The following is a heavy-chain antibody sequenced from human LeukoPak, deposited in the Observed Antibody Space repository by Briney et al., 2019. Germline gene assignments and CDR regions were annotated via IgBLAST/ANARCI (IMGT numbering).Heavy chain of an antibody. J-gene: IGHJ3*02. Sequence: SETLSLTCTVSSGSISGHYWSWVRQPPGKGLEWIVYIYYSGGTNYNPSLKSRVTISVDTSKNQFSLKLSSVTAADTAVYYCARHGGDGYNMDDAFDTWGQGTMVTVSS. D-gene: IGHD5-24*01. CDR2: IYYSGGT. CDR1: SGSISGHY. CDR3: ARHGGDGYNMDDAFDT. V-gene: IGHV4-59*08.